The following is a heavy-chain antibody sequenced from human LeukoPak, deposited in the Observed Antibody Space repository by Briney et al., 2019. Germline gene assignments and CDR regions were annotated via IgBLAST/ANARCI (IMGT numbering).Heavy chain of an antibody. CDR2: IYSGGST. CDR1: GFTVSSNY. V-gene: IGHV3-53*01. CDR3: ARDQVWYSSGRTPFY. D-gene: IGHD6-19*01. J-gene: IGHJ4*02. Sequence: GGSLRLSCAASGFTVSSNYMSWVRQAPGKGLEWVSVIYSGGSTYYADSVKGRFTISRDNSKNTLYLQMNSLRAEDTAVYYCARDQVWYSSGRTPFYWGQGTLVTVSS.